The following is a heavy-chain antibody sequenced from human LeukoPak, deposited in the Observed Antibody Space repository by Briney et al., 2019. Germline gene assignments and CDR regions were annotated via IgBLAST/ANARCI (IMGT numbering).Heavy chain of an antibody. CDR3: AKDYSSGWRAGTYFDY. D-gene: IGHD6-19*01. CDR2: ISYDGSNK. CDR1: GFTFSSYG. Sequence: GRSLRLSCAASGFTFSSYGMHWVRQAPGKGLEWVAVISYDGSNKYYADSVKGRFTISRDNSKNTLYLQMNSLRAEDTAVYYCAKDYSSGWRAGTYFDYWGQGTLVTVSS. V-gene: IGHV3-30*18. J-gene: IGHJ4*02.